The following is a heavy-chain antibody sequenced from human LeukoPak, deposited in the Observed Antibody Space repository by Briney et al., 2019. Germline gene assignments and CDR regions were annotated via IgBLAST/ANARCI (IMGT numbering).Heavy chain of an antibody. CDR3: ASSRNYCSGGSCYDP. CDR1: GGTFSSYA. CDR2: IIPILGIA. V-gene: IGHV1-69*04. Sequence: SVKVSCKASGGTFSSYAISWVRQAPGQGLEWMGRIIPILGIANYAQKFQGRVTITADKSTSTAYMELSSLRSEGTAVYYCASSRNYCSGGSCYDPWGQGTLVTVSS. D-gene: IGHD2-15*01. J-gene: IGHJ5*02.